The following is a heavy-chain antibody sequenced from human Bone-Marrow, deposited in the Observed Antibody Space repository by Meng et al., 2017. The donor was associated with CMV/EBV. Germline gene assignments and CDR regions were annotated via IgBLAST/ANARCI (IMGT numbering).Heavy chain of an antibody. CDR1: GYNFFNYD. V-gene: IGHV1-8*03. CDR2: INPKRGNT. D-gene: IGHD6-19*01. CDR3: ARSGSGWYGGGMDY. Sequence: SVKVSRKVSGYNFFNYDINWLRHTTGQGLEYMGWINPKRGNTDYAWKFQGRITFTRNTPTNTAFMEVNSLRSEDTAFYYCARSGSGWYGGGMDYWGQGTLVTVSS. J-gene: IGHJ4*02.